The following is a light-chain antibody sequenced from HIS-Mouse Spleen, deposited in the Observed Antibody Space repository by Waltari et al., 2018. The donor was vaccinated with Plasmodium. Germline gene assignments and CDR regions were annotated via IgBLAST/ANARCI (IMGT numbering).Light chain of an antibody. J-gene: IGLJ3*02. CDR2: EDS. V-gene: IGLV3-10*01. Sequence: SYELTQPPSVSVSPGKTARITCSGDALPKKYAYWYQQKSGQAPVLGIYEDSKRHSGIAGGFSGSSSGTMATLTISGAQVEDEADYYCYSTDSSGNHRVFGGGTKLTVL. CDR3: YSTDSSGNHRV. CDR1: ALPKKY.